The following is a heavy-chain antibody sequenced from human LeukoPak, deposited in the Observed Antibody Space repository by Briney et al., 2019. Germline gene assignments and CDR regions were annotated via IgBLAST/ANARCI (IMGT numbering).Heavy chain of an antibody. CDR3: ARNVGYGFYFDY. D-gene: IGHD3-16*01. CDR1: GFSLSTSGMR. J-gene: IGHJ4*02. Sequence: SGPALVKPTQTLTLTCTFSGFSLSTSGMRVSWIRQPPGKALEWLARIDWDDDKFYSTSLKTRLTISKDTSKNQVVLTVTNMDPVDTATYYCARNVGYGFYFDYWGQGTLVTVSS. CDR2: IDWDDDK. V-gene: IGHV2-70*04.